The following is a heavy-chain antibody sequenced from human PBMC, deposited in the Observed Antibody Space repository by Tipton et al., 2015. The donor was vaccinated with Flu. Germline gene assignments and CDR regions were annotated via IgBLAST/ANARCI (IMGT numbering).Heavy chain of an antibody. Sequence: TLSLTCSVSGDSIGSPYYWGWIRQPPGKGLEWIGNIHKTGYTYYNPSLTSRFTISVDTSKNQFSLRLTSVTAADTAIYYCARRDYSNDVSVPKNWFDPGGKGTLVTVPS. CDR2: IHKTGYT. J-gene: IGHJ5*02. CDR1: GDSIGSPYY. D-gene: IGHD4-11*01. CDR3: ARRDYSNDVSVPKNWFDP. V-gene: IGHV4-38-2*01.